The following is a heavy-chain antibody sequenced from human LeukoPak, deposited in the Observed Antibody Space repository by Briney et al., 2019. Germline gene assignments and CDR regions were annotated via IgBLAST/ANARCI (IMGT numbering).Heavy chain of an antibody. V-gene: IGHV4-30-2*01. D-gene: IGHD2-15*01. CDR3: ARGGPWSPFDY. CDR2: IYHSGST. Sequence: SQTLSLTCAVSGGSISSGGYSWSWIRQPPGKGLEWIGYIYHSGSTYYNPSLKSRVTMSVDRSKNQFSLKLSSVTAADTAVYYCARGGPWSPFDYWGQGTLVTVSS. J-gene: IGHJ4*02. CDR1: GGSISSGGYS.